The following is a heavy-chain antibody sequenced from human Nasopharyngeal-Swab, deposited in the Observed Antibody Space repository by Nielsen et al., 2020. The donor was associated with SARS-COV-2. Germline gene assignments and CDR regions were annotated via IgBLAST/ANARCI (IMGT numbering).Heavy chain of an antibody. D-gene: IGHD3-22*01. CDR2: MNPNSGNT. J-gene: IGHJ6*03. Sequence: WVRQAPGQGLEWMGWMNPNSGNTGYAQKFQGRVTMTRNTSISTANMELSSLRSEDTAVYYCARGPYYYDSSGYRAYYYCMDVWGKGTTVTVSS. V-gene: IGHV1-8*01. CDR3: ARGPYYYDSSGYRAYYYCMDV.